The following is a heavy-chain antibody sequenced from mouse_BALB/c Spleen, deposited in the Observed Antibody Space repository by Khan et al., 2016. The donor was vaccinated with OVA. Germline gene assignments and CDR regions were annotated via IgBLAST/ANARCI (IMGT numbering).Heavy chain of an antibody. CDR1: GYTFTTYT. D-gene: IGHD2-14*01. V-gene: IGHV1-4*01. Sequence: QVQLKQSGAELARPGASVKMSCKASGYTFTTYTMHWVKQRPGQGLEWIGYINPSNGYTNYNQKFKDKSTLTADKSSSTAYVQLSSLTSDYSAVYYCAREGAYYRSDGWFAYWGQGTLVTVAA. J-gene: IGHJ3*01. CDR3: AREGAYYRSDGWFAY. CDR2: INPSNGYT.